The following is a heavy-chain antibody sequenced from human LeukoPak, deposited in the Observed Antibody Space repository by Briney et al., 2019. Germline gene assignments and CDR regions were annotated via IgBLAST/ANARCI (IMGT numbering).Heavy chain of an antibody. J-gene: IGHJ4*02. V-gene: IGHV3-33*06. Sequence: GGSLRLSCAASGFTFSTYVMHWVRQAPGKGLEWVAGIWHDGSKEYYADSVKGRFTISRENSKNILHMQMNSLRADDTALYYCAEGLGSGYSPFDFWGQGTLVTVSS. CDR3: AEGLGSGYSPFDF. CDR1: GFTFSTYV. CDR2: IWHDGSKE. D-gene: IGHD3-22*01.